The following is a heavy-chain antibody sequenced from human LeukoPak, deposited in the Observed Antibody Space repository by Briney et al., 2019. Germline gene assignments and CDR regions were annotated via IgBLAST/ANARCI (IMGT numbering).Heavy chain of an antibody. CDR3: ARGFGFSSSWYGDY. J-gene: IGHJ4*02. CDR2: MNPNSGNT. V-gene: IGHV1-8*01. D-gene: IGHD6-13*01. Sequence: ASVKVSCKASGYTFTNYDINWVRQATGQGLEWMGRMNPNSGNTGYAQKFQGRVTMTRNTSISTAYMELSSLRSEDTAVYYCARGFGFSSSWYGDYWGQGTLVTVSS. CDR1: GYTFTNYD.